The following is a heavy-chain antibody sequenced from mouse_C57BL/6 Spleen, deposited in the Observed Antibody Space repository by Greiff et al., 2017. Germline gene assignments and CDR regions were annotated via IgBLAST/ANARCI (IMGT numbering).Heavy chain of an antibody. Sequence: EVKVVESGGGLVKPGGSLKLSCAASGFTFSDYGMHWVRQAPEKGLEWVAYISSGSSSIYYADTVTGRFTISRDNAKNTLFLQMTSLRSEDTAMYYCARDGNFPYYYAMDYWGQGTSVTVSS. D-gene: IGHD2-1*01. V-gene: IGHV5-17*01. CDR2: ISSGSSSI. CDR3: ARDGNFPYYYAMDY. J-gene: IGHJ4*01. CDR1: GFTFSDYG.